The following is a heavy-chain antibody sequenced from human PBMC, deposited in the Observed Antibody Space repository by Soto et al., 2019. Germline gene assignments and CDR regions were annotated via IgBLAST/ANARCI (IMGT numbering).Heavy chain of an antibody. J-gene: IGHJ5*02. D-gene: IGHD3-16*01. CDR2: IYYSGST. CDR3: ARARRSGEDTNWFDP. Sequence: SETLSLTCTVSGGSISSGDYYWSWIRQPPGKGLEWIGYIYYSGSTYYNPSLKSRVTISVDTSKNQFSLKLSSVTAADTAVYYCARARRSGEDTNWFDPWGQGTLVTVSS. CDR1: GGSISSGDYY. V-gene: IGHV4-30-4*01.